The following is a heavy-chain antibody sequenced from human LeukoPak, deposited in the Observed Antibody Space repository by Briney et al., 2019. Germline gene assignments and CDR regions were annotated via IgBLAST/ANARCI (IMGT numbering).Heavy chain of an antibody. V-gene: IGHV4-39*07. CDR2: IYYSGST. CDR3: ARDMGSGNYYLYY. D-gene: IGHD1-26*01. J-gene: IGHJ4*02. Sequence: SETLSLTCTVSGGSISSSSYYWGWIRQPPGKGLEWIGSIYYSGSTYYNPSLKSRVTISVDTSKNQFSLKLSSVTAADTAVYYCARDMGSGNYYLYYWGQGTLVTVSS. CDR1: GGSISSSSYY.